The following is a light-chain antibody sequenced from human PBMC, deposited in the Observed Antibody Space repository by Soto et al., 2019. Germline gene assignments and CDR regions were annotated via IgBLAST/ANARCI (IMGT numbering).Light chain of an antibody. CDR2: GAS. CDR3: QQYNDWPPLT. J-gene: IGKJ4*01. CDR1: RSVSTK. Sequence: EIVLTQSPGTLSLSPGERATLSCRASRSVSTKLAWYQQKPGQAPRLLMYGASARASGIPDRFIGSGSGTEFTLTINSLQSEDFAVYYCQQYNDWPPLTFGGGTKVDIK. V-gene: IGKV3-15*01.